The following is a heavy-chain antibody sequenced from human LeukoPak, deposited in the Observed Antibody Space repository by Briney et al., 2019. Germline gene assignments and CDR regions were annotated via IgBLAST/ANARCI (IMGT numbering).Heavy chain of an antibody. CDR3: ASDSYYDSSGYYGTDAFDI. CDR1: GYTFTGYY. V-gene: IGHV1-2*02. CDR2: INPNSGGT. Sequence: ASVKVSCKASGYTFTGYYMHWVRQAPGQGLEWMGWINPNSGGTNYAQKFQGRVTMTRDTSISTAYMELSRLRSDDTAVYYCASDSYYDSSGYYGTDAFDIWGQGTMVTVSS. D-gene: IGHD3-22*01. J-gene: IGHJ3*02.